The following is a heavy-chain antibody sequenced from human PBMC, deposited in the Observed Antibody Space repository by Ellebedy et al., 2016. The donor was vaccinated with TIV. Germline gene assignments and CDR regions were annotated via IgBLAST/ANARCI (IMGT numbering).Heavy chain of an antibody. J-gene: IGHJ6*02. CDR1: GFALSIHW. D-gene: IGHD3-3*02. V-gene: IGHV3-7*01. Sequence: GESLKISCAASGFALSIHWVTWVRQAPGKGLEWVANINQDGGEKYLADSVKGRFTTSRDNAKNSVSLQMNSLRGEDTAVYYCARGHFGMNVWGQGITVTVTS. CDR2: INQDGGEK. CDR3: ARGHFGMNV.